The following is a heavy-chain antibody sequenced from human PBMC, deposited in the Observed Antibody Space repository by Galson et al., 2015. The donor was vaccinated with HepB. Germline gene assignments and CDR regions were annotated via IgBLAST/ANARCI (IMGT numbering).Heavy chain of an antibody. CDR3: ARDSGGQWLAPYYFDY. J-gene: IGHJ4*02. CDR1: GGTFSSYA. D-gene: IGHD6-19*01. V-gene: IGHV1-69*13. CDR2: IIPIFGTA. Sequence: SVKVSCKASGGTFSSYAISWVRQAPGQGLEWMGGIIPIFGTANYAQKFQGRVTITADESTSTAYMELSSLRSEDTAVYYCARDSGGQWLAPYYFDYWGQGTLVTVSS.